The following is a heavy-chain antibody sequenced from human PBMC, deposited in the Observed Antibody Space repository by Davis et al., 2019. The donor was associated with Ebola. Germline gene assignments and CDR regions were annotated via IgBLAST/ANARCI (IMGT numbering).Heavy chain of an antibody. CDR2: INSDGSST. CDR3: AGEVWSSIDY. Sequence: GESLKISCAPSGFSFSGYWMHWVRQAPGKGLLWVSRINSDGSSTSYADSVKGRFTISRDNAKNTLYLQMNSLRAEDTAVYYCAGEVWSSIDYWGQGTLVTVSS. J-gene: IGHJ4*02. D-gene: IGHD3-10*01. V-gene: IGHV3-74*01. CDR1: GFSFSGYW.